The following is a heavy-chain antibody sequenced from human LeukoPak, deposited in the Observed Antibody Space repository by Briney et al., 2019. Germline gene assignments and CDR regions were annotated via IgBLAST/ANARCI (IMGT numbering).Heavy chain of an antibody. CDR3: AARGCHHDAFDI. Sequence: SETLSLTCTVSGGSISSYYWSWIRQPPGKGLEWIGYIYYSGSTNYNPSLKSRVTISVDTSKNQFSLKLSSVTAADTAVYYCAARGCHHDAFDIWGQGTMVTVSS. D-gene: IGHD4/OR15-4a*01. V-gene: IGHV4-59*08. J-gene: IGHJ3*02. CDR2: IYYSGST. CDR1: GGSISSYY.